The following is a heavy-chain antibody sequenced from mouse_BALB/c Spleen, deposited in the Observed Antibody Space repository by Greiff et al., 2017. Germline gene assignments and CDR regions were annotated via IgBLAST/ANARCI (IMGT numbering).Heavy chain of an antibody. Sequence: EVQLVESGAELVKPGASVKLSCTASGFNIKDTYMHWVKQRPEQGLEWIGRIDPANGNTKYDPKFQGKATITADTSSNTAYLQLSSLTSEDTAVYYCARDGSSYGYFDVWGAGTTVTVSS. J-gene: IGHJ1*01. CDR3: ARDGSSYGYFDV. CDR2: IDPANGNT. V-gene: IGHV14-3*02. CDR1: GFNIKDTY. D-gene: IGHD1-1*01.